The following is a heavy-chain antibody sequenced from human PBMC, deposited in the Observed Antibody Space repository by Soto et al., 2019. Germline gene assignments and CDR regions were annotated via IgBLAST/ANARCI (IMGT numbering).Heavy chain of an antibody. J-gene: IGHJ5*02. D-gene: IGHD4-4*01. CDR2: IYYSGST. V-gene: IGHV4-31*03. Sequence: QVQLQESGPGLVKPSQTLSLTCTVPGGSISSGGYYWSWIRQHPGKGLEWIGYIYYSGSTYYNPSLKSRVTISVDTSKNQFSLKLSSVTAADTAVYYCARDLNDYSNYNWFDPWGQGTLVTVSS. CDR3: ARDLNDYSNYNWFDP. CDR1: GGSISSGGYY.